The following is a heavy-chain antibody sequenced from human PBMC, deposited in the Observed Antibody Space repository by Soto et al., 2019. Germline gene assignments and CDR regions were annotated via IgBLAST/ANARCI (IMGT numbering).Heavy chain of an antibody. D-gene: IGHD2-2*01. Sequence: ASVKVSCKASGYTFTNYGISWVRQAPGQGLEWMGWISAYNGNTNYAQKFQGRVTMTTDTSTTTAYMELRSLRSDDTAVYYCARVGGSIVLVPAAGPHWFHPWGQGTLVTVSS. CDR1: GYTFTNYG. CDR2: ISAYNGNT. CDR3: ARVGGSIVLVPAAGPHWFHP. J-gene: IGHJ5*02. V-gene: IGHV1-18*01.